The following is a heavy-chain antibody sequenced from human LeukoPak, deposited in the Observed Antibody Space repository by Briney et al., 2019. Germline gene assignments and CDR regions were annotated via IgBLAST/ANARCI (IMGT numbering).Heavy chain of an antibody. CDR1: GYTFTSYG. CDR2: ISAYNGNT. D-gene: IGHD6-19*01. J-gene: IGHJ4*02. Sequence: ASVKVSCKASGYTFTSYGISWVRQAPGQGLEWMGWISAYNGNTNYAQKLQGRVTMTTDTSTSTAYMELRSLGSDDTAVYYCARPAHRSGWRPIDYWGQGTLVTVSS. V-gene: IGHV1-18*01. CDR3: ARPAHRSGWRPIDY.